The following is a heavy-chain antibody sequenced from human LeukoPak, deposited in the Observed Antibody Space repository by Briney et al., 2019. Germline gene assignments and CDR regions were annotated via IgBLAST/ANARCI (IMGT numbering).Heavy chain of an antibody. CDR2: INPKSGGR. D-gene: IGHD2-2*01. CDR3: ATGERLVPAAMWFDY. J-gene: IGHJ4*02. CDR1: GYTFTDYY. V-gene: IGHV1-2*02. Sequence: ASVKLSCTASGYTFTDYYMHWVRQAPGQGLEWMGWINPKSGGRSYAQRFQGRVTMTRDTSISTAYMELSRLRSDDTAVYYCATGERLVPAAMWFDYWGQGTLVTVSS.